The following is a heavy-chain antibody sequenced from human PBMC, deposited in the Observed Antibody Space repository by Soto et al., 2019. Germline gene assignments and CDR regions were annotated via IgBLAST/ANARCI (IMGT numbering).Heavy chain of an antibody. CDR2: ISYDGSNK. CDR3: AKDLGMATISAY. Sequence: QVQLVESGGGVVQPGRSLRLSCAASGFTFSSYGMHWVRQAPGKGLEWVAVISYDGSNKYYADSVKGRFTISRDNSKNTLYLQMNSLRAEDTAVYYCAKDLGMATISAYWGQGTLVTVSS. CDR1: GFTFSSYG. V-gene: IGHV3-30*18. J-gene: IGHJ4*02. D-gene: IGHD5-12*01.